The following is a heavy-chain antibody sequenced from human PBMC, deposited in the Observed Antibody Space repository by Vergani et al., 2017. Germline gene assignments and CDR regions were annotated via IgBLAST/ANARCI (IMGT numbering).Heavy chain of an antibody. D-gene: IGHD6-13*01. CDR3: ARDRIAAAGTGEWFDP. J-gene: IGHJ5*02. CDR2: INPNSGGT. CDR1: GYTFTGYY. Sequence: QVQLVQSGAEVKKPGASVKVSCKASGYTFTGYYMHWVRQAPGQGLEWMGWINPNSGGTNYAQEFQGRVTMTRDTSISTAYMELSRLRSDDTAVYYCARDRIAAAGTGEWFDPWGQGTLVTVSS. V-gene: IGHV1-2*02.